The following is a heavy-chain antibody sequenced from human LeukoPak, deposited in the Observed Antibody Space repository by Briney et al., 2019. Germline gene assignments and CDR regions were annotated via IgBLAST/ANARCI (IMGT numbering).Heavy chain of an antibody. Sequence: GASVKVSCKASGFTFTSSAVQWVRQARGQRLEWIGWIVVGSGNTNYAQKFQERVTITRDMSTSTAYMELSSLRSEDTAVYYCAKRGPSGSYADFDFWGQGTLVTVSS. CDR3: AKRGPSGSYADFDF. D-gene: IGHD1-26*01. J-gene: IGHJ4*02. CDR2: IVVGSGNT. CDR1: GFTFTSSA. V-gene: IGHV1-58*01.